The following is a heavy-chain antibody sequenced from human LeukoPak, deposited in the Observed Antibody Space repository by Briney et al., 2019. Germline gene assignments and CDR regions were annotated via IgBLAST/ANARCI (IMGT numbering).Heavy chain of an antibody. J-gene: IGHJ6*04. CDR3: AELGITMIGGV. D-gene: IGHD3-10*02. CDR2: IKQDGSEK. Sequence: GGSLRLSCAASGFTFSNYWMSWVRQAPGKGLEWVANIKQDGSEKYYVDSVKGRFTISRDNAKNSLYLQMNSLRAEDTAVYYCAELGITMIGGVWGKGTTVTISS. V-gene: IGHV3-7*01. CDR1: GFTFSNYW.